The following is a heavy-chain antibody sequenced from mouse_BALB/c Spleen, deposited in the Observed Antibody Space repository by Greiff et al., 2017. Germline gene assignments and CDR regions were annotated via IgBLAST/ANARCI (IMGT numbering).Heavy chain of an antibody. D-gene: IGHD2-14*01. CDR2: ISNLAYSI. CDR3: ARDRGGTYAMDY. CDR1: GFTFSDYG. V-gene: IGHV5-15*02. Sequence: EVHLVESGGGLVQPGGSRKLSCAASGFTFSDYGMAWVRQAPGKGPEWVAFISNLAYSIYYADTVTGRFTISRENAKNTLYLEMSSLRSEDTAMYYCARDRGGTYAMDYWGQGTSVTVSS. J-gene: IGHJ4*01.